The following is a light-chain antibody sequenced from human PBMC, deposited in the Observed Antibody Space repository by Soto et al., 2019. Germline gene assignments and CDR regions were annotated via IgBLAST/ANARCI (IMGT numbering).Light chain of an antibody. CDR3: QQYNNWPRT. CDR1: QSVSSD. J-gene: IGKJ1*01. Sequence: EIVMTQSPATLSVSPGERATLSCRASQSVSSDLAWYQQKPGQAPRLLIYGASTRATGIPDRFSGSGSGTEFTLTISSLQSEDFAVYYCQQYNNWPRTFGQGTRWISN. V-gene: IGKV3-15*01. CDR2: GAS.